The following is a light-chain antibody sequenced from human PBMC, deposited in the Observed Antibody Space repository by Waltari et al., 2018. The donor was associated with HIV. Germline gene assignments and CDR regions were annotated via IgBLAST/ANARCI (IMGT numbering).Light chain of an antibody. V-gene: IGLV2-8*01. CDR1: SSDVGAYNY. Sequence: QSALAQPPSASGSAGQSVTISCTVTSSDVGAYNYVSWYQQHPGKSPKLIIYDVTKRPSGVPDRFSGSKSGNTASLTVSGLQGEDEADYYCSSYADSDTPVVFGGGTKLTVL. CDR2: DVT. CDR3: SSYADSDTPVV. J-gene: IGLJ2*01.